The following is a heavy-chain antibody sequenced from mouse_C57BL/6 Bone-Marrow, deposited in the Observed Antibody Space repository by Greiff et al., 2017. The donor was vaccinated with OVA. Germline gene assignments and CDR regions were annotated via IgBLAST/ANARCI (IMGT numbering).Heavy chain of an antibody. CDR1: GYTFTDYY. J-gene: IGHJ4*01. CDR2: IYPGSGNT. Sequence: LVESGAELVRPGASVKLSCKASGYTFTDYYINWVKQRPGQGLEWIARIYPGSGNTYYNEKFKGKATLTAEKSSSTAYMQLSSLTSEDSAVCFCARRLDYYAMDDWGQGTSVTVSS. CDR3: ARRLDYYAMDD. V-gene: IGHV1-76*01.